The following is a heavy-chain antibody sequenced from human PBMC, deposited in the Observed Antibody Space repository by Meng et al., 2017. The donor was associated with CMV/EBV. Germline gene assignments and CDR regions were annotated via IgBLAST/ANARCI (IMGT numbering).Heavy chain of an antibody. J-gene: IGHJ2*01. CDR3: AKRDGRSPWYFDL. CDR2: LIPMLDTP. V-gene: IGHV1-69*10. D-gene: IGHD3-16*01. CDR1: GGTFSSYV. Sequence: SSVTVSCKASGGTFSSYVLNWVRQAPGQGLEWMGGLIPMLDTPEYAQKFQGRVTITADKSTSTAYMELTSLTSDDTAVYYCAKRDGRSPWYFDLWGRGTLVTVSP.